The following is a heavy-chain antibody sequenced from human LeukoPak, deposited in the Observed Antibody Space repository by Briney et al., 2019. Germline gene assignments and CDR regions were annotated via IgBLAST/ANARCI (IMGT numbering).Heavy chain of an antibody. D-gene: IGHD1-1*01. CDR3: ARGRGRGTTQGDRGAFDS. V-gene: IGHV1-46*01. CDR1: GYTFTSYY. J-gene: IGHJ3*02. Sequence: ASVKVSCKASGYTFTSYYMHWVRQAPGQGLEWMGIINPSGGSTSYAQKFQGRVTMTRDTSTSTVYMELSSLRSEDTAVYYCARGRGRGTTQGDRGAFDSWGQGTMVTVSS. CDR2: INPSGGST.